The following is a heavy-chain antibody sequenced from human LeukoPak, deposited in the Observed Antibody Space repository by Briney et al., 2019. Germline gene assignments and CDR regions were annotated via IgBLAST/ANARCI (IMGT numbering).Heavy chain of an antibody. CDR1: GYTFTSYD. CDR3: ARVGYSYGYVYYYYYMDV. CDR2: MNPNSGNT. Sequence: ASVKVSCKASGYTFTSYDINWVRQATGQGLEWIGWMNPNSGNTGYAQKFQGRVTITRNTSISTAYMELSSLRSEDTAVYYCARVGYSYGYVYYYYYMDVWGKGTTVTVSS. D-gene: IGHD5-18*01. V-gene: IGHV1-8*03. J-gene: IGHJ6*03.